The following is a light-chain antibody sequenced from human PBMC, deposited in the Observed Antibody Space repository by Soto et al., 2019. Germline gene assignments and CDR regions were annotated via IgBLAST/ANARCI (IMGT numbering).Light chain of an antibody. CDR1: QGISSY. V-gene: IGKV1-9*01. J-gene: IGKJ5*01. CDR3: QQLNSYLP. Sequence: DIQLTQSPSFLSASVGDRVTITCRASQGISSYLAWYQEKPGKAPKLLIYASSALQSGVPARFSGSAAGTEFNLAISSLQPEDFATYYWQQLNSYLPFGQGTRLEIK. CDR2: ASS.